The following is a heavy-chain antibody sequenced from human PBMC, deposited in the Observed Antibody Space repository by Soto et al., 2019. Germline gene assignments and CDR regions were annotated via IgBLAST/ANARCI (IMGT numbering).Heavy chain of an antibody. CDR1: GFSLRTTGVG. CDR2: TYWDNDK. Sequence: QITLKESGPTLVKPTQTLTLTCTFSGFSLRTTGVGVGWIRQPPGKALEWLALTYWDNDKRYSPSLKTGLTITNATSKDQDVITMSNMDPVDTATYYWSQGFYNSTDYFGYWCRGTLLTVS. D-gene: IGHD1-1*01. J-gene: IGHJ4*02. V-gene: IGHV2-5*02. CDR3: SQGFYNSTDYFGY.